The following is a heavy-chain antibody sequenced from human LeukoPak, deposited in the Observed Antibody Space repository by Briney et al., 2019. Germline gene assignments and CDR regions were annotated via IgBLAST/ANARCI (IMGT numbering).Heavy chain of an antibody. Sequence: VASVKVSCKASGYTFTSYDINWVRQATGQGLEWMGWMNPNSGNTGYAQKFQGRVTMTRNTSISTAYMELSSLRSEDTAVYYCPRWRGSSGWCAREYYFDYWGQGTLVTVSS. V-gene: IGHV1-8*01. CDR1: GYTFTSYD. J-gene: IGHJ4*02. D-gene: IGHD6-19*01. CDR2: MNPNSGNT. CDR3: PRWRGSSGWCAREYYFDY.